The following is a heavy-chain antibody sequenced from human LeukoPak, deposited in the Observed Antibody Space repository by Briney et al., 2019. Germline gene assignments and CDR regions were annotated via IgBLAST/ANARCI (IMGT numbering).Heavy chain of an antibody. Sequence: PGGSLRLSCAASGFTFSSYAMSRVRQAPGKGLGWVSAISGSGGSTYYADSVKGRFTISRDNSKNTLYLQMNSLRAEDTAVYYCATYSSSPHFDYYYMDVWGKGTTVTVSS. J-gene: IGHJ6*03. CDR1: GFTFSSYA. CDR2: ISGSGGST. D-gene: IGHD6-13*01. V-gene: IGHV3-23*01. CDR3: ATYSSSPHFDYYYMDV.